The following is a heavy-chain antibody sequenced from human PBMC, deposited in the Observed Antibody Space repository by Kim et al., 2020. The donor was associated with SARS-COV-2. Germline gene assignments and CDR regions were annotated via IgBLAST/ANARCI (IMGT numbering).Heavy chain of an antibody. J-gene: IGHJ6*02. CDR3: AREGNYGRRGMDV. V-gene: IGHV4-59*13. CDR2: IYYSGST. CDR1: GGSISSYY. Sequence: SETLSLTCTVSGGSISSYYWSWIRQPPGKGLEWIGYIYYSGSTNYNPSLKSRVTISVDTSKNQFSLKLSSVTAADTAVYYCAREGNYGRRGMDVWGQGTTVTVSS. D-gene: IGHD3-10*01.